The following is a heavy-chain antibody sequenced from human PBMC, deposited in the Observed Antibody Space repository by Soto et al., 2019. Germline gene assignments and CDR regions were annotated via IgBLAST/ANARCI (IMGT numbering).Heavy chain of an antibody. Sequence: QLRLQESGPGLVKPSETLSLTCTVSGGSIGSSTYYWGWIRQPPGKGLEWIGSMYSSENTYYNPSLKSRVTVSVDTSKNHFSLKLSSVTAADTAVYYCARQPYDSRGYYYGTWGQGTLVTVSS. J-gene: IGHJ5*02. CDR3: ARQPYDSRGYYYGT. D-gene: IGHD3-22*01. CDR2: MYSSENT. CDR1: GGSIGSSTYY. V-gene: IGHV4-39*01.